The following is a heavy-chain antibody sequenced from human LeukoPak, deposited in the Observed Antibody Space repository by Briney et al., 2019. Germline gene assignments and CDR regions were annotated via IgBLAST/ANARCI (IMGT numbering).Heavy chain of an antibody. J-gene: IGHJ4*02. Sequence: SETLSLTCTVSGGSISSYYWSWIRRPAGKGLEWIGRIYTSGSTNYNPSLKSRVTMSVDTSKNQFSLKLSSVTAADTAVYYCAREGNYYDSSGSGWGYFDYWGQGTLVTVSS. CDR2: IYTSGST. CDR1: GGSISSYY. CDR3: AREGNYYDSSGSGWGYFDY. V-gene: IGHV4-4*07. D-gene: IGHD3-22*01.